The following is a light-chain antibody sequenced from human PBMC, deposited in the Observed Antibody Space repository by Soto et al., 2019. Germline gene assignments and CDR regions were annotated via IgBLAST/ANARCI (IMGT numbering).Light chain of an antibody. V-gene: IGLV2-14*03. Sequence: QSALAQPASVSGSPGDSITISFTGTNHDIAEYDYVSWYQHHPGKAPKLMMFDVSNPPSGGSSRFSASKSGNTASLTISGLLAEDEADYYCSSYTSTSTYVVFGGGTLLTVL. J-gene: IGLJ2*01. CDR1: NHDIAEYDY. CDR3: SSYTSTSTYVV. CDR2: DVS.